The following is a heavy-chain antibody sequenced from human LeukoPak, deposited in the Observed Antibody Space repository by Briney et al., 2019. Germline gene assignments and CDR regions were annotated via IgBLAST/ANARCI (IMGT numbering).Heavy chain of an antibody. D-gene: IGHD2-15*01. CDR2: LSGSGGST. Sequence: GGSLRLSCAASGFTFDTYAMSWVRPAPGEGLEWVSGLSGSGGSTYYADSVKGRFTISRDNAKDTLYLQMNSLRAEDTAVYYCAKGRCSGGSCYGRGFDYWGQGTLVTVSS. V-gene: IGHV3-23*01. CDR1: GFTFDTYA. J-gene: IGHJ4*02. CDR3: AKGRCSGGSCYGRGFDY.